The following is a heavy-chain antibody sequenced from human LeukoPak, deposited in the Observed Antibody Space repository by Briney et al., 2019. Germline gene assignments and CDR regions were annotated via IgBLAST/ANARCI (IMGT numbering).Heavy chain of an antibody. Sequence: QPGGSLRLSCAASGFTFSRYWMHWVRQAPGKGLEWVAVISYDGSNKYYADSVKGRFTISRDNSKNTLYLQMNSLRAEDTAVYYCAKAPGYCSGGSCPIDYWGQGTLVTVSS. CDR3: AKAPGYCSGGSCPIDY. CDR1: GFTFSRYW. V-gene: IGHV3-30*18. D-gene: IGHD2-15*01. CDR2: ISYDGSNK. J-gene: IGHJ4*02.